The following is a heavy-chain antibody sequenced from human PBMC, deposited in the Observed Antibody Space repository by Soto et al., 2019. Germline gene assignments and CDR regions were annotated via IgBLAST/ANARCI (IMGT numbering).Heavy chain of an antibody. CDR1: GGSISSYY. D-gene: IGHD4-17*01. CDR2: IYYSGST. Sequence: SETLSLTCTVSGGSISSYYWSWIRQPPGKGLEWIGYIYYSGSTNYNPSLKSRVTISVDTSKNQFSLKLNSVTAADTAVYYCARSYGDYLHFDYWGQGTLVTVSS. J-gene: IGHJ4*02. CDR3: ARSYGDYLHFDY. V-gene: IGHV4-59*01.